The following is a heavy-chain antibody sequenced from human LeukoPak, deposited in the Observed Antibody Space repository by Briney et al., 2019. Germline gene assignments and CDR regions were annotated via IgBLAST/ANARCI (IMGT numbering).Heavy chain of an antibody. CDR1: GFTFDDYA. D-gene: IGHD6-19*01. CDR2: ISGNSASI. J-gene: IGHJ5*02. CDR3: AKGPNSSGWSGWFDP. V-gene: IGHV3-9*01. Sequence: GGSLRLSCAASGFTFDDYAIHWVRQAPGKGLEWVSGISGNSASIDYADSVKGRFTISRDNAKNSLYLQMNSLRAEDTALYYCAKGPNSSGWSGWFDPWGQGTLVTVSS.